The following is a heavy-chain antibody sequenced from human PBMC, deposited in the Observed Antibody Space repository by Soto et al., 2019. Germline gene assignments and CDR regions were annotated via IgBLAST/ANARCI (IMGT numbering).Heavy chain of an antibody. D-gene: IGHD3-3*01. Sequence: SETQSLTSTVAGGSSRSSSYYWGWIRQPPGKGLEWIGSIYYSGSTYYNPSLKSRVTISVDTSKNQFSLKLSSVTAADTAVYYCARRQIFGVVILPFDYWGQGTLVTVSS. V-gene: IGHV4-39*01. CDR3: ARRQIFGVVILPFDY. CDR2: IYYSGST. CDR1: GGSSRSSSYY. J-gene: IGHJ4*02.